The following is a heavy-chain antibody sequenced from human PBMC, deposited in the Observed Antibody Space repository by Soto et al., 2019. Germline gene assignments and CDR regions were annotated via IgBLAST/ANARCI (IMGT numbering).Heavy chain of an antibody. V-gene: IGHV4-31*11. CDR1: GGSFSGYY. J-gene: IGHJ4*02. CDR2: IYYSGST. CDR3: ARYWAVTTYFDY. Sequence: PSETLSLTCAVYGGSFSGYYWSWIRQHPGKGLEWIGYIYYSGSTYYNPSLKSRVTISVDTSKNQFSLKLSSVTAADTAVYYCARYWAVTTYFDYWGQGTLVTVSS. D-gene: IGHD4-4*01.